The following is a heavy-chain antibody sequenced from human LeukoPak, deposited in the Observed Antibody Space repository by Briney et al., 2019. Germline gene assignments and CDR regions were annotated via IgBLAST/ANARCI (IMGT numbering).Heavy chain of an antibody. CDR2: IIPIFGIA. Sequence: SVKVSCKASGGTFSSYAISWARQAPGQGLEWMGRIIPIFGIANYAQKFQGRVTITADKSTSTAYMELSSLRSEDTAVYYCAREDQGAVAADYWGQGTLVTVSS. CDR3: AREDQGAVAADY. J-gene: IGHJ4*02. CDR1: GGTFSSYA. D-gene: IGHD6-19*01. V-gene: IGHV1-69*04.